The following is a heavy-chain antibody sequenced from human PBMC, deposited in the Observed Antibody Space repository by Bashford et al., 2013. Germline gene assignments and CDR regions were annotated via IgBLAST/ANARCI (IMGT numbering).Heavy chain of an antibody. D-gene: IGHD5-12*01. J-gene: IGHJ6*02. CDR3: ARDVSGYRSGMDV. CDR1: GGTFSNHA. Sequence: SVKVSCKASGGTFSNHAVSWVRQAHGQGLEWIGDISPTFGTANYAQMFQGRVTITADRSTGTAYMELSSLRSEDTAVYYCARDVSGYRSGMDVWGQGTKVTVSS. CDR2: ISPTFGTA. V-gene: IGHV1-69*06.